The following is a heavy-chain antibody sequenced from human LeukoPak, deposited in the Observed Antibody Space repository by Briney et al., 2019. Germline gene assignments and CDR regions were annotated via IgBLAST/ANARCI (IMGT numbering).Heavy chain of an antibody. J-gene: IGHJ4*02. V-gene: IGHV1-18*01. D-gene: IGHD2-15*01. CDR1: GYTFTSYG. Sequence: GASVKVSCKASGYTFTSYGISWVPEAPGQGREWMGWISAYNGNTNYAQKLQGRVTMTTDTSTSTAYMERRSLRSDDTAVYYCARCVGSCYYFDYWGQGTLVTVSS. CDR3: ARCVGSCYYFDY. CDR2: ISAYNGNT.